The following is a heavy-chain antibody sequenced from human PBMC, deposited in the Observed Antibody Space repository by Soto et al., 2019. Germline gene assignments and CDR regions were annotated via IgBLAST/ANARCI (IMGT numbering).Heavy chain of an antibody. Sequence: SETLSLTCTVSGGSISSYYWSWIRQPPGKGLEWIGYIYYSGSTNYNPSLKSRVTISVDTSKNQFSLKLSSVTAADTAVYYCAREDGRINWFDPWGQGTLVTVSS. J-gene: IGHJ5*02. CDR2: IYYSGST. CDR1: GGSISSYY. V-gene: IGHV4-59*01. CDR3: AREDGRINWFDP. D-gene: IGHD1-26*01.